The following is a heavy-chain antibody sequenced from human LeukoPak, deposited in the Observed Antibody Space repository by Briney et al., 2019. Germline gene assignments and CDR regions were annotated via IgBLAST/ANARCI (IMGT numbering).Heavy chain of an antibody. CDR2: IYPGDSNT. CDR1: GYSFTSYW. CDR3: ARGGDSRGWTHNWFDP. V-gene: IGHV5-51*01. D-gene: IGHD6-19*01. Sequence: GESLKISCKGSGYSFTSYWIGWVRQMPGKGLEWMGIIYPGDSNTRYSPSFQGQVTSSADKSISTAYLQWSSLKASDTAMYYCARGGDSRGWTHNWFDPWGQGTLVTVSS. J-gene: IGHJ5*02.